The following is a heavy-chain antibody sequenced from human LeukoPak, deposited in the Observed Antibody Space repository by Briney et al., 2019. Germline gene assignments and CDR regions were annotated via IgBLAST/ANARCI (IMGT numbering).Heavy chain of an antibody. D-gene: IGHD4-17*01. J-gene: IGHJ5*02. CDR1: GYSFTSYW. CDR3: ARGHDYGDYVDWFDP. CDR2: IYPGDSDT. Sequence: GESLKISCKGSGYSFTSYWIGWVRQMPGKGLEWMGIIYPGDSDTRYSPSFQGQVTILADKSISTAYLQWSSLKASDTAMYYCARGHDYGDYVDWFDPWGQGTLVTVSS. V-gene: IGHV5-51*01.